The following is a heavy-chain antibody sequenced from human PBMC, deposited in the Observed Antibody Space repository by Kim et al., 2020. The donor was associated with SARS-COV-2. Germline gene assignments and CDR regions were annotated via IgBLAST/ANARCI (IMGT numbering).Heavy chain of an antibody. CDR3: ARDERWLQSRAGGDFDY. CDR1: GFTFSSYA. V-gene: IGHV3-30*04. D-gene: IGHD5-12*01. J-gene: IGHJ4*02. Sequence: GGSLRLSCAASGFTFSSYAMHWVRQAPGKGLEWVAVISYDGSNKYYADSVKGRFTISRDNSKNTLYLQMNSLRAEDTAVYYCARDERWLQSRAGGDFDYWGQGTLVTVSS. CDR2: ISYDGSNK.